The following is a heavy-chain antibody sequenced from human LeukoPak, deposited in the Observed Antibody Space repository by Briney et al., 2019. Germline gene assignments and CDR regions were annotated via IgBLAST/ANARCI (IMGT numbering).Heavy chain of an antibody. CDR2: INPNSGGT. D-gene: IGHD6-19*01. J-gene: IGHJ5*02. CDR1: GYTFTSYG. CDR3: ARDSAGIAVAANWFDP. V-gene: IGHV1-2*02. Sequence: ASVKVSCKASGYTFTSYGISWVRQAPGQGLEWMGWINPNSGGTNYAQKFQGRVTMTRDTSISTAYMELSRLRSDDTAVYYCARDSAGIAVAANWFDPWGQGTLVTVSS.